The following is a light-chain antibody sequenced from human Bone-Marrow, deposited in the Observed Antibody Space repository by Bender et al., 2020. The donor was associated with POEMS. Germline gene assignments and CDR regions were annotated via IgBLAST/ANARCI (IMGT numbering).Light chain of an antibody. CDR2: EIS. CDR1: SNTFGSYNR. CDR3: SSYAGSNNKL. V-gene: IGLV2-18*02. J-gene: IGLJ2*01. Sequence: QSALTQPASVSGSPGQSVTISCTGTSNTFGSYNRVSWYQQPPGTAPKLIIYEISNRPSGVPDRFSGSRSGNTASLTISGLQAEDEADYYCSSYAGSNNKLFGGGTKVTVL.